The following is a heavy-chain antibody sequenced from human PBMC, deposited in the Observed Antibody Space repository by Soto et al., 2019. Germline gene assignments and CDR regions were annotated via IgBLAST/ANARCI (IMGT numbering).Heavy chain of an antibody. D-gene: IGHD3-10*01. Sequence: EVQLVESGGGLVKPGGSLRLSCISSGFTFRTYTMNWVRQAPGKGLEWVSGIRGFSPYTFYAESVGGRFTISRDNAKNSLFLQMDSLRAEDTAVYYCARDRGYDAHDYYYNAMDVWGQGTTVTVSS. J-gene: IGHJ6*02. V-gene: IGHV3-21*01. CDR2: IRGFSPYT. CDR1: GFTFRTYT. CDR3: ARDRGYDAHDYYYNAMDV.